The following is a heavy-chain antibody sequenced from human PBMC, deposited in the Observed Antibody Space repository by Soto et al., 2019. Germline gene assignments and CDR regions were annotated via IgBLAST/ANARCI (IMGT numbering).Heavy chain of an antibody. CDR3: ARVYGDYRSWFDP. V-gene: IGHV4-31*03. D-gene: IGHD4-17*01. CDR2: IYYTGTT. CDR1: GGSISSGGYY. J-gene: IGHJ5*02. Sequence: PSETLSLTCTVSGGSISSGGYYWSWIRQHPGKGLEWIGYIYYTGTTYYNPSLKSRATISVDTSKNQFSLELISVTAADTAVYYCARVYGDYRSWFDPWGQGTLVTVSS.